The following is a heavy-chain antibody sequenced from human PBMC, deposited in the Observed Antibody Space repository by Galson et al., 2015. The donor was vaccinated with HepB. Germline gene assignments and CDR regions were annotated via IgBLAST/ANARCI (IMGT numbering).Heavy chain of an antibody. CDR2: INGGGSGT. D-gene: IGHD6-13*01. Sequence: SLRLSCAASGFTFNSFAMNWVRQAPGKGLEWVSSINGGGSGTYYAGSVRGRFTISRDNSKNMLYLQMNSLRVEDTALYYCAKDVYSSRWLWDYWGQGILVTVSS. CDR3: AKDVYSSRWLWDY. CDR1: GFTFNSFA. J-gene: IGHJ4*02. V-gene: IGHV3-23*01.